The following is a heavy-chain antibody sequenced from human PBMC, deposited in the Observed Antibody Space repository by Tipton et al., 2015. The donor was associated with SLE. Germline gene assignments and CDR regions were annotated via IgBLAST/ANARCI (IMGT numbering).Heavy chain of an antibody. CDR1: GGSISNYY. D-gene: IGHD3-3*01. CDR2: IYYSGGT. V-gene: IGHV4-59*01. J-gene: IGHJ4*02. CDR3: ARSYYDFWSAFVRGYFVY. Sequence: TLSLTCTVSGGSISNYYWTWIRQPPGKGLEWIGYIYYSGGTNYNPSLKSRVTISVDTSKNQFSLKLNSVTAADTAVYYCARSYYDFWSAFVRGYFVYWGQGTLVTVSS.